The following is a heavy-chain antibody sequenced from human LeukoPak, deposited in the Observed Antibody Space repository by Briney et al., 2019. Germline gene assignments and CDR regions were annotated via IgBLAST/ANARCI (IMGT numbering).Heavy chain of an antibody. J-gene: IGHJ6*02. D-gene: IGHD3-10*01. Sequence: IPSETLSLTCAVYGGSFSGYYWSWICQPPGKGLEWIGEINHSGSTNYNPPLKSRVTISVDTSKNQFSLKLSSVTAADTAVYYCARFPYYYGSGSYVSYYYYYGMDVWGQGTTVTVSS. CDR3: ARFPYYYGSGSYVSYYYYYGMDV. CDR1: GGSFSGYY. V-gene: IGHV4-34*01. CDR2: INHSGST.